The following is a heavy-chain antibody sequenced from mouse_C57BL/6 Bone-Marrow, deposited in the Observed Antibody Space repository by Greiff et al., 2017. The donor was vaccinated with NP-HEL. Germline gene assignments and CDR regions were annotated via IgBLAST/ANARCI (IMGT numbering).Heavy chain of an antibody. D-gene: IGHD3-2*02. CDR1: GYTFTSHR. CDR2: LYPSASET. V-gene: IGHV1-61*01. CDR3: ARPPAQALAWFAY. Sequence: QVQLQQPGAQLLRPGSPVQLSCKASGYTFTSHRTDWVPQSPAHGLAWIRNLYPSASETHHHQKFKDKAPLTVDTSSSTAYMQLSSLTSEDSAVYYGARPPAQALAWFAYWGQGTLVTVSA. J-gene: IGHJ3*01.